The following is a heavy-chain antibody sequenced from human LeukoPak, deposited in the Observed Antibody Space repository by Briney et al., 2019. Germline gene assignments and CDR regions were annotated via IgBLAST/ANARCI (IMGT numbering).Heavy chain of an antibody. D-gene: IGHD3-22*01. CDR2: ISGSGGST. J-gene: IGHJ4*02. Sequence: QAGGSLRLSCAASGFTFSSYAMSWVRQAPGKGLEWVSAISGSGGSTYYADSVKGRFTISRDNSKNTLYLQMNSLRAEDTAVYYCAKDYYDSSGYYYAHFDYWGQGTLVTVSS. V-gene: IGHV3-23*01. CDR1: GFTFSSYA. CDR3: AKDYYDSSGYYYAHFDY.